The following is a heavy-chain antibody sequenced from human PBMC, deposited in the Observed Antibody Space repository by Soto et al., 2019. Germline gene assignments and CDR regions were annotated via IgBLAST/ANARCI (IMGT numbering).Heavy chain of an antibody. D-gene: IGHD2-15*01. CDR1: GGSISSSNW. CDR3: ARAGRGYCSGDTFSSGLYGVDV. V-gene: IGHV4-4*02. J-gene: IGHJ6*02. Sequence: QVQLQESGPGLVKPSGTLSLTCAVSGGSISSSNWWSWVRQPPGKGLEWIGQIYPSGSTNYNPSLKSRVTISVAKPKTQFSLKLSSVTAADTAVYYCARAGRGYCSGDTFSSGLYGVDVWGLGTTVTVSS. CDR2: IYPSGST.